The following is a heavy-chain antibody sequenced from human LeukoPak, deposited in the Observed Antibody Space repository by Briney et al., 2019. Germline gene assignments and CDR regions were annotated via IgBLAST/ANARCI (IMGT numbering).Heavy chain of an antibody. D-gene: IGHD4/OR15-4a*01. CDR1: GFTFSSYT. Sequence: GGSLRLSCAASGFTFSSYTMNWVRQAPGKGLEWFSSISSSSSYIYYADSVKGRFTISRDTAKNSLYLQMNTLRAEDTAVYYCARDKLGANDAFDIWGQGTMVTVSS. CDR3: ARDKLGANDAFDI. V-gene: IGHV3-21*01. J-gene: IGHJ3*02. CDR2: ISSSSSYI.